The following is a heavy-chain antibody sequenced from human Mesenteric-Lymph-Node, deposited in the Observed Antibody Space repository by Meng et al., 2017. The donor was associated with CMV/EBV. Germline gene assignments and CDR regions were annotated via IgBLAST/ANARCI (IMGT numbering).Heavy chain of an antibody. J-gene: IGHJ4*02. CDR3: ARDKWGSGAKYYDY. V-gene: IGHV3-33*01. Sequence: GESLKISCAASGFTFNNYGMHWVRQAPGKGLEWVAHIWNDGSNKLYADSVKGRFTISRDSSKNTLFLQMNSLRAEDTAVYYCARDKWGSGAKYYDYWGQGTLVTVSS. CDR2: IWNDGSNK. D-gene: IGHD7-27*01. CDR1: GFTFNNYG.